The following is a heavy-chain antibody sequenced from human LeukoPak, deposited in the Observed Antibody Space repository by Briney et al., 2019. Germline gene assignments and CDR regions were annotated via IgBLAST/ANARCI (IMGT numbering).Heavy chain of an antibody. J-gene: IGHJ6*03. D-gene: IGHD2-15*01. CDR2: IIPIFGTA. CDR3: ARGAWCSGGSCYSELNYYYYMDV. Sequence: SVKVSCKASGGTFSSYAISWVRQAPGQGLEWMGGIIPIFGTANYAQKFQGRVTITTDESTSTAYMELSSLRSEDTAVYYCARGAWCSGGSCYSELNYYYYMDVWGKGATVTVSS. V-gene: IGHV1-69*05. CDR1: GGTFSSYA.